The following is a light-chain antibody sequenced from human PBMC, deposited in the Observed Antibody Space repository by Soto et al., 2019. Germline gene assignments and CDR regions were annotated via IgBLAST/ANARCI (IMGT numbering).Light chain of an antibody. CDR2: DAS. J-gene: IGKJ5*01. Sequence: EIVLTPSPGTLSLSPVERATLSCRASQSVSSYLAWYQQKPGQAPRLLIYDASNRATGIPDRFSGSGSGTDFTLTISRLEPEDFAVYYCQQYVSPPITFGQGTRLEIK. V-gene: IGKV3-20*01. CDR1: QSVSSY. CDR3: QQYVSPPIT.